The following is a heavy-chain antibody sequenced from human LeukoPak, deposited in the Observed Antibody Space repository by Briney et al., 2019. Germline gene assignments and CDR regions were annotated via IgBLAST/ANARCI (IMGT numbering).Heavy chain of an antibody. CDR2: IYYSGST. D-gene: IGHD1-26*01. J-gene: IGHJ4*02. CDR3: ARHRWELVYFDY. V-gene: IGHV4-39*01. CDR1: GFTFSTYLM. Sequence: GSLRLSCAVSGFTFSTYLMSWVRQPPGKGLEWIGSIYYSGSTYYNPSLKSRVTISVDTSKNQFSLKLSSVTAADTAVYYCARHRWELVYFDYWGQGTLVTVSS.